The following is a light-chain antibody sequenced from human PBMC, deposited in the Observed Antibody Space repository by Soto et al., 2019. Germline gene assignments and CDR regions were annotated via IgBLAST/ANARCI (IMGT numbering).Light chain of an antibody. CDR2: GAS. V-gene: IGKV3-20*01. CDR3: HQYGSSPHT. J-gene: IGKJ2*01. Sequence: EIVLTQSPGTLSLSPGERATLSCRASQSVSTNYLAWYQQQPGQTPRLLIYGASSRATGIPDRFSGSGSGTYFPLSISRLEPEDFGMYYCHQYGSSPHTFGQGTNLEIK. CDR1: QSVSTNY.